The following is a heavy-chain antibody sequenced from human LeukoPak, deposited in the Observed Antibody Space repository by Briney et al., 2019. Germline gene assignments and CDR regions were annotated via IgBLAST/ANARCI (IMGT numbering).Heavy chain of an antibody. CDR2: INPNGGGT. Sequence: ASVKVSCKASGYTFTGYYIHWVRQAPGQGLEWMGWINPNGGGTNYAEKFQGRVTMTRDTSISTAYMELSSLGSDDTAVYYCARDLVVVTPGFYYYYGMDVWGQGTTVTVSS. D-gene: IGHD2-21*02. V-gene: IGHV1-2*02. CDR3: ARDLVVVTPGFYYYYGMDV. J-gene: IGHJ6*02. CDR1: GYTFTGYY.